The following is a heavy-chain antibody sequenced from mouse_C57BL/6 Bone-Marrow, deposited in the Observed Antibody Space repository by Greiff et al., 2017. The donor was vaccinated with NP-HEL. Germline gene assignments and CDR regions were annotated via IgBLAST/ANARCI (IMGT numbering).Heavy chain of an antibody. V-gene: IGHV5-12*01. Sequence: EVMLVESGGGLVQPGGSLKLSCAASGFTFSDYYMYWVRQTPEKRLEWVAYISNGGGSTYYPDTVKGRFTISRDNAKNTLYLQMSRLQSEDTAMYYCARPRYDYDVGAMDYWGQGTSVTVSS. J-gene: IGHJ4*01. CDR3: ARPRYDYDVGAMDY. CDR1: GFTFSDYY. D-gene: IGHD2-4*01. CDR2: ISNGGGST.